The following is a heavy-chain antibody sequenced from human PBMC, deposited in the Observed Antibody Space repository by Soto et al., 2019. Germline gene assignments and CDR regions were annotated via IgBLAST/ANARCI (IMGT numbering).Heavy chain of an antibody. CDR2: ISYDGSNK. D-gene: IGHD5-18*01. CDR3: AKGSTAMPNFDY. Sequence: QVQLVESGGGVVQPGRSLRLSCAASGFTFSSYGMHWVRQAPGKGLEWVAVISYDGSNKYYADSVKGRFTISRDNSKNTLYLQMNSLRAEDTAVYYCAKGSTAMPNFDYWGRGTLVTVSS. J-gene: IGHJ4*02. CDR1: GFTFSSYG. V-gene: IGHV3-30*18.